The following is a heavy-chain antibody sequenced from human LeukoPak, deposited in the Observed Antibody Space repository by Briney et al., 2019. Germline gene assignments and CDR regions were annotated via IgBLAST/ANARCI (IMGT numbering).Heavy chain of an antibody. J-gene: IGHJ4*02. CDR3: AGSLGVAGTIDY. Sequence: PGGSLRLSRAASGFTFSSYGMHWVRQAPGKGLEWVAVIWYDGSNKYYADSVKGRFTISRDNSKNTLYLQMNSLRAEDTAVYYCAGSLGVAGTIDYWGQGTLVTVSS. CDR2: IWYDGSNK. CDR1: GFTFSSYG. V-gene: IGHV3-33*01. D-gene: IGHD6-19*01.